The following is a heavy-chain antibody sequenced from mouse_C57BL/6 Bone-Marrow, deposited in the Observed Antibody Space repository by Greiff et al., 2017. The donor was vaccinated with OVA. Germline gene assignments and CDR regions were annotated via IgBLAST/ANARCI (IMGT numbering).Heavy chain of an antibody. CDR1: GYTFTSYW. CDR3: ARRAGTFLDY. Sequence: VQLQQPGAELVKPGASVKLSCKASGYTFTSYWMQWVKQRPGQGLEWIGEIDPSDSYTNYNQKFKGKATLTVDTSSSTAYMQFSSLTSEDSAVYYCARRAGTFLDYWGQGTTLTVSS. V-gene: IGHV1-50*01. J-gene: IGHJ2*01. CDR2: IDPSDSYT. D-gene: IGHD3-3*01.